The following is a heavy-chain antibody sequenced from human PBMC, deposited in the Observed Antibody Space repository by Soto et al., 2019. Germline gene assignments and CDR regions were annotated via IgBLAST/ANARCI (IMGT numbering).Heavy chain of an antibody. CDR2: INHTGGT. Sequence: PSETLSLTCAFYVGSVNGYYWNWIRHPPGKGLEWIGEINHTGGTHYNPSLKSRVTMSVDTSKNQFSLRLSSVTAADTAIYYCAKDHRREYDVGSGYKRVIGWFEPWCQGTLVSVS. CDR3: AKDHRREYDVGSGYKRVIGWFEP. CDR1: VGSVNGYY. D-gene: IGHD3-3*01. J-gene: IGHJ5*02. V-gene: IGHV4-34*01.